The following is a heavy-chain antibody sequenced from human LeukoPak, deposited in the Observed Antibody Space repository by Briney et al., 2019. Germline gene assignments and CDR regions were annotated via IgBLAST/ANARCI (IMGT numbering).Heavy chain of an antibody. Sequence: PSGGSLRLSCAASGFTVSSNYMSWVRQAPGKGLEWVSVIYSGGSTYYADSVKGRFTISRDNSKNTLYLQMNSLRAEDTAVYYCARCVWDYYYYYMDVWGKGTTVTVSS. D-gene: IGHD1-26*01. J-gene: IGHJ6*03. CDR1: GFTVSSNY. CDR3: ARCVWDYYYYYMDV. CDR2: IYSGGST. V-gene: IGHV3-53*01.